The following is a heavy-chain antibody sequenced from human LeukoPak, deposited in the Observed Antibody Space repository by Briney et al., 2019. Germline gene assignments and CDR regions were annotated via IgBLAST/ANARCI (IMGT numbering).Heavy chain of an antibody. V-gene: IGHV3-30*18. CDR3: AKEYSSGWVPYYYYGMDV. J-gene: IGHJ6*02. CDR2: ISYDGSNK. CDR1: GFTFSSYG. D-gene: IGHD6-19*01. Sequence: AGGSLRLSCAASGFTFSSYGTHWVRQAPGKGLEWVAVISYDGSNKYYADSVKGRFTISRDNSKNTLYLQMNSLRAEDTAVYYCAKEYSSGWVPYYYYGMDVWGQGTTVTVSS.